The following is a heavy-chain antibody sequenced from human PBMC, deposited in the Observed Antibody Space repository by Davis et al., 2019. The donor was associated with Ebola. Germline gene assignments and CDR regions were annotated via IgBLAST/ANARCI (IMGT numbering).Heavy chain of an antibody. V-gene: IGHV3-20*04. J-gene: IGHJ6*03. D-gene: IGHD1-14*01. Sequence: GESLKISCAASGFTFSSYAMSWVRQAPGKGLEWVSGINWNGGSTGYVDSVKGRFTISRDNAKNSLYLQMNSLRAEDTAVYYCARGRNPVPWYYYYMDVWGKGTTVTVSS. CDR2: INWNGGST. CDR3: ARGRNPVPWYYYYMDV. CDR1: GFTFSSYA.